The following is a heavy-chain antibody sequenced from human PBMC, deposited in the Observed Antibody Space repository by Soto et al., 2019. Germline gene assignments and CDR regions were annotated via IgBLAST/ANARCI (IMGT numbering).Heavy chain of an antibody. D-gene: IGHD5-18*01. Sequence: ESGGGVVQPGRSLRLSCAASGFTFNNYAMHWVRQTPGKGLEWVAVISYDGSNKYYADSEKGRFTISRDNSKNALYLEMNSLTIEDTAVYYCAREEMVRYYFDYWGQGTLVTVSS. CDR1: GFTFNNYA. J-gene: IGHJ4*02. V-gene: IGHV3-30-3*01. CDR2: ISYDGSNK. CDR3: AREEMVRYYFDY.